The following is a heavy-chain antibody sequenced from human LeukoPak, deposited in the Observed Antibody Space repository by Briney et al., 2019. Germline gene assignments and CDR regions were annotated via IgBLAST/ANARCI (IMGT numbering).Heavy chain of an antibody. CDR1: GFTFSSYA. CDR2: ISYDGSNK. V-gene: IGHV3-30*04. Sequence: GRSLRLSCAASGFTFSSYAMHWVRQAPGKGLEWVAVISYDGSNKYYADSVNGRFTISRDNSKNTLYLQMNSLRAEDTAVYYCARGRETYAQYSSSWYYFDYWGQGTLVTVSS. D-gene: IGHD6-13*01. CDR3: ARGRETYAQYSSSWYYFDY. J-gene: IGHJ4*02.